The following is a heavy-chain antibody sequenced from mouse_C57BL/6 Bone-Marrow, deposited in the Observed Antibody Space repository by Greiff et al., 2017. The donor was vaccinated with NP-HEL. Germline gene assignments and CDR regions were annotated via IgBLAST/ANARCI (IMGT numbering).Heavy chain of an antibody. CDR1: GFTFSDYY. V-gene: IGHV5-16*01. D-gene: IGHD2-4*01. J-gene: IGHJ4*01. CDR2: INYDGSST. CDR3: AREGGLRRRTYAMDY. Sequence: EVQLVQSEGGLVQPGSSMKLSCTASGFTFSDYYMAWVRQVPEKGLEWVANINYDGSSTYYLDSLKSRFIISRDNAKNILYLQMSSLKSEDTATYYCAREGGLRRRTYAMDYGGRGTATTVTA.